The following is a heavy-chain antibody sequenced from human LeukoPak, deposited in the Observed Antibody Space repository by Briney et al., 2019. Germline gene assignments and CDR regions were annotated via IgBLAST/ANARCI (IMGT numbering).Heavy chain of an antibody. Sequence: PSETVSLTCTVSGGSISTYYWSWIRQPPGKGLEWIGYIYDSGSTNYNPSLKSRVTISVDTSKNQFSLKLSSVTAADTAVYYCARRDYWNYRMDYWGQGTLVTVSS. V-gene: IGHV4-59*01. CDR2: IYDSGST. CDR1: GGSISTYY. J-gene: IGHJ4*02. CDR3: ARRDYWNYRMDY. D-gene: IGHD1-7*01.